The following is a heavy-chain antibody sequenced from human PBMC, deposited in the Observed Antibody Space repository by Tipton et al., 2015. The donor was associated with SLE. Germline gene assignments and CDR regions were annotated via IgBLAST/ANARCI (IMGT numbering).Heavy chain of an antibody. J-gene: IGHJ1*01. CDR3: ARTGIVGATGAEYFQH. CDR1: GFTFSSYG. V-gene: IGHV3-33*01. D-gene: IGHD1-26*01. CDR2: IRYDGSNK. Sequence: SLRLSCAASGFTFSSYGMHWVRQAPGKGLEWVAFIRYDGSNKYYADSVKGRFTISRDNSKNTLYLQMNSLRAEDTAVYYCARTGIVGATGAEYFQHWGQGTLVTVSS.